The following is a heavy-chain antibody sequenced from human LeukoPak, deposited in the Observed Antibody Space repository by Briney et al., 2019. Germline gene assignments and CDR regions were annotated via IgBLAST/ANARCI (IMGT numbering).Heavy chain of an antibody. D-gene: IGHD2-15*01. Sequence: PRGSPELLRAASGFTFSSYTMNWVGQAPGKGLEWVSSVDTTSNYIYYADSVKGRFTISRDDAKNSVYLQMNSLRAEDTAVYYCARDVLPYCSGGGCTIDYWAKGNVHPVSS. J-gene: IGHJ4*02. CDR3: ARDVLPYCSGGGCTIDY. V-gene: IGHV3-21*06. CDR2: VDTTSNYI. CDR1: GFTFSSYT.